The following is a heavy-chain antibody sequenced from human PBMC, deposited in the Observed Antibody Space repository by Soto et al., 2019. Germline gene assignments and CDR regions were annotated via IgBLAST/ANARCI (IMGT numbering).Heavy chain of an antibody. V-gene: IGHV3-15*07. J-gene: IGHJ6*02. CDR1: GFTFSNAW. D-gene: IGHD3-16*02. CDR3: TTETIRLGELSLDYYYYYGMDV. Sequence: GGSLRLSCAASGFTFSNAWMNWVRQAPGKGLEWVGRIKSKTDGGTTDYAAPVKGRFTISRDDSKNTLYLQMNSLKTEDTAVYYCTTETIRLGELSLDYYYYYGMDVWGQGTTVTVSS. CDR2: IKSKTDGGTT.